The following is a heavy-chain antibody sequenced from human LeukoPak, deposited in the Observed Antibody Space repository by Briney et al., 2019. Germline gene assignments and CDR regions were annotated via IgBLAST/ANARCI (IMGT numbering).Heavy chain of an antibody. CDR2: IRFDGTSQ. V-gene: IGHV3-33*01. J-gene: IGHJ4*02. D-gene: IGHD5-18*01. CDR3: ARGGYTYGFFGY. CDR1: GFTFRSYG. Sequence: GGSLRLSCAASGFTFRSYGMHWVRQAPGKGLEWVAVIRFDGTSQYYADSVKGRFTISRDNSKNTLSLQMNSLRAEDTAVYYCARGGYTYGFFGYWGQGTLVTVSS.